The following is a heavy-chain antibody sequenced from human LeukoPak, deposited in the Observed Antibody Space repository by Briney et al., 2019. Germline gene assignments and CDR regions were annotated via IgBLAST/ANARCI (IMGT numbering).Heavy chain of an antibody. Sequence: PGGALRLSCAASGFTFNTDWMTWVRQAPGKGLEWVSSINQGGSGEYYPDSVKGRFTISRDNAKNSLYLQMNSLRAEDTAVYYCARVRPGDADSWGQGTLVSVSS. CDR1: GFTFNTDW. CDR3: ARVRPGDADS. V-gene: IGHV3-7*01. J-gene: IGHJ5*01. D-gene: IGHD1-26*01. CDR2: INQGGSGE.